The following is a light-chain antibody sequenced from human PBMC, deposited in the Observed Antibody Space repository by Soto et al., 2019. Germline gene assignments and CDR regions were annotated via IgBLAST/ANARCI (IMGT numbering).Light chain of an antibody. V-gene: IGKV3-20*01. J-gene: IGKJ4*01. CDR1: QSISSSQ. CDR2: GAS. CDR3: QQYYFSPLT. Sequence: EIVLTKSPGTLSLSPGERVTLSCRASQSISSSQVAWYQQKPGQAPRLLIYGASSRATGVPDRFSGSGSGTDFTRTISRLEPEDFAVYFCQQYYFSPLTFGGGTKVEIK.